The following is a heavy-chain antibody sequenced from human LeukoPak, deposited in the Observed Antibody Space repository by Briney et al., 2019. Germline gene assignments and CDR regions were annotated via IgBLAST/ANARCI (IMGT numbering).Heavy chain of an antibody. CDR1: GDTFTIYD. V-gene: IGHV1-18*01. CDR2: ISATSGNT. CDR3: ARVVPAAPAHYAMDV. Sequence: GASVKVSCKASGDTFTIYDISWVRQAPGRGLEWKGWISATSGNTNYEQKFQGRVTMTTDTSTSTAYMELRSLRSDDTAVYYCARVVPAAPAHYAMDVWGQATAVTVSS. D-gene: IGHD2-2*01. J-gene: IGHJ6*02.